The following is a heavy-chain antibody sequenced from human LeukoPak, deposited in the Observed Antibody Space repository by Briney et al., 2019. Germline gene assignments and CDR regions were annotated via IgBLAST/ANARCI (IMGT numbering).Heavy chain of an antibody. Sequence: GGSLRLFCAASGFTVSSNYMSWVRQAPGKGLERVSVIYSGGSTYYADSVKGRFTISRDNSKNTLYLQMNSLRAEDTAVYYCARDPVRGVISDAFDIWGQGTMVTVSS. D-gene: IGHD3-10*01. CDR3: ARDPVRGVISDAFDI. J-gene: IGHJ3*02. V-gene: IGHV3-66*01. CDR1: GFTVSSNY. CDR2: IYSGGST.